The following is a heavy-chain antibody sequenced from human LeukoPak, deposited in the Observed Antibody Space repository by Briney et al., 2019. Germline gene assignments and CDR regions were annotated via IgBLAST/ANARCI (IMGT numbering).Heavy chain of an antibody. CDR2: ISGSGGST. Sequence: GGSLRLSCAASGFTFSSYAMSWGRQAPGEGLEWVSAISGSGGSTYYADSVKGRFTISRDNSKNTLYLQMNSLRAEDTAVYYCAKRLAGAKGDDYWGQGTLVTVSS. J-gene: IGHJ4*02. V-gene: IGHV3-23*01. CDR3: AKRLAGAKGDDY. D-gene: IGHD1-26*01. CDR1: GFTFSSYA.